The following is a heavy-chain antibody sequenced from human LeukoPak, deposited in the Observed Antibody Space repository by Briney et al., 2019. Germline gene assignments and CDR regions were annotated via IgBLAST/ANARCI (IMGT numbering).Heavy chain of an antibody. CDR1: GFTFSSYS. J-gene: IGHJ6*02. V-gene: IGHV3-48*01. CDR3: ARGKMGYYGMDV. CDR2: ISGSGSSI. Sequence: GGSLRLSCAASGFTFSSYSMNWVRQAPGKGPEWVSYISGSGSSIYYADSVKGRFTISRDSAKNSLYLQMNSLRAEDTAVYYCARGKMGYYGMDVWGQGTTVTVSS. D-gene: IGHD2-8*01.